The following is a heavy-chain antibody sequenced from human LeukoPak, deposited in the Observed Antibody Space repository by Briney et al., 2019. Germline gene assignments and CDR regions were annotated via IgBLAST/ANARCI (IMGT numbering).Heavy chain of an antibody. V-gene: IGHV3-30*02. CDR2: IRYDGSNE. Sequence: GGSLRLSCAASGFSFSAYGMHWVRQAPGKGLEWVAFIRYDGSNEYYADSVKGRFTISRDKSKNTLSLQMNGLRVEDTAVYYCAKVMPPGRIRFYSYYMDVWGIGTMVTVS. D-gene: IGHD2-15*01. CDR3: AKVMPPGRIRFYSYYMDV. J-gene: IGHJ6*03. CDR1: GFSFSAYG.